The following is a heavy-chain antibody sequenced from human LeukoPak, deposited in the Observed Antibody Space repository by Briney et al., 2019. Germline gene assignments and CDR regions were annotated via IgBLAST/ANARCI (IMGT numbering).Heavy chain of an antibody. V-gene: IGHV4-34*01. J-gene: IGHJ4*02. CDR1: GGSFSGFY. Sequence: PSETLSLTCAVYGGSFSGFYWSWIRQTPGKGLGWIGEINQGENTNYNPTLKSRVTMSVDTSKNQFSPKLTSVTAADTAVYYCATGLDYYASGSYSLDYWGQGTLVTVSS. CDR3: ATGLDYYASGSYSLDY. D-gene: IGHD3-10*01. CDR2: INQGENT.